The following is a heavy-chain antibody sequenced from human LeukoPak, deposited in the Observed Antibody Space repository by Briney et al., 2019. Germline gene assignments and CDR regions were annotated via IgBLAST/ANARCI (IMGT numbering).Heavy chain of an antibody. CDR3: AKGQNYYDGSGYYSTDY. D-gene: IGHD3-22*01. V-gene: IGHV3-30*18. Sequence: PGRSLRLSCAASGLTFSSYGMHWVRQAPGKGLEWVAVISSDGVNKYSADSVKGRFTISRDNSKNTLYLQMYSLRAEDTAVYYCAKGQNYYDGSGYYSTDYWGQGTPVTVSS. CDR2: ISSDGVNK. J-gene: IGHJ4*02. CDR1: GLTFSSYG.